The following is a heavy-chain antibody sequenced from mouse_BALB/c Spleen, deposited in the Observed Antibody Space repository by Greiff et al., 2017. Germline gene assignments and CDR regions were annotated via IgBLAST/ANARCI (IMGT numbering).Heavy chain of an antibody. CDR2: ICSGGSYT. J-gene: IGHJ2*01. CDR3: ASPFYYRCDVGY. V-gene: IGHV5-6*01. Sequence: EVQLVESGGDLVKPGGSLKLSCAASGFTFSSYGMSWVRQTPDKRLEWVATICSGGSYTYYPDSVKGRFTISRDNAKNTLYLQMSSLKSEDTAMYYSASPFYYRCDVGYWGQGTTLTVSS. CDR1: GFTFSSYG. D-gene: IGHD2-14*01.